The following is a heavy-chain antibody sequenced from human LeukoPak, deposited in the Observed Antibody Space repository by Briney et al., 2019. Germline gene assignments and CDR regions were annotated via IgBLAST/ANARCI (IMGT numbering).Heavy chain of an antibody. CDR1: GFTFSNAW. Sequence: GGSLRLSCAASGFTFSNAWMSWVRQAPGKGLEWVGRIKSKTDGGKTAYAAPVKGRFTISRDDSKNTLYLQMNSLKTEDTAVYYCTTRARGNYYDSSGYLVPYYYYYYMDVWGKGTTVTVSS. CDR3: TTRARGNYYDSSGYLVPYYYYYYMDV. CDR2: IKSKTDGGKT. J-gene: IGHJ6*03. V-gene: IGHV3-15*01. D-gene: IGHD3-22*01.